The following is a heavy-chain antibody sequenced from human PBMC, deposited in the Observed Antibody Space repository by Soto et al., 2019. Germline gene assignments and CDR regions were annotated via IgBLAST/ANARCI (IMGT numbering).Heavy chain of an antibody. CDR1: GGSISSYY. CDR3: ACGTTHYYYYYDMDV. V-gene: IGHV4-59*01. Sequence: PSETLSLTCTVSGGSISSYYWSWIRQPPGKGLEWIGYIYYSGSTNYNPSLKSRVTISVDTSKNQFSLKLSSVTAADTAVYYCACGTTHYYYYYDMDVWGKGTTVTVSS. D-gene: IGHD4-17*01. J-gene: IGHJ6*03. CDR2: IYYSGST.